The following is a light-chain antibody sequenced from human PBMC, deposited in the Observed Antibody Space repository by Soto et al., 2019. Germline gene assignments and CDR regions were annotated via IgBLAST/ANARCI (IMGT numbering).Light chain of an antibody. J-gene: IGKJ1*01. CDR1: QSISSW. CDR2: DAS. Sequence: DIQMTQSPSTLSASVGDRVTITGRASQSISSWLAWYQQKPGKGPKLLIYDASSLESGVPSRFSGSGSGTEFTLTISSLQPDDFATYYCQQYNSYSRTWTFGQGTKVDIK. CDR3: QQYNSYSRTWT. V-gene: IGKV1-5*01.